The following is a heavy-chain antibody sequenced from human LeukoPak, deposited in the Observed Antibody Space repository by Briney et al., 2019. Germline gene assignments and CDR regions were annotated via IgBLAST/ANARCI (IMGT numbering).Heavy chain of an antibody. CDR1: GFTFSSYG. J-gene: IGHJ5*02. Sequence: GGSLRLSCAASGFTFSSYGMHWVRQAPGKGLEWVAFIRYDGSNKYYADSVKGRFTISRDNSKNTLYLQMNSLRAEDTAVYYCARDDYSNPGGWFDPWGQGTLVTVSS. D-gene: IGHD4-11*01. CDR3: ARDDYSNPGGWFDP. CDR2: IRYDGSNK. V-gene: IGHV3-30*02.